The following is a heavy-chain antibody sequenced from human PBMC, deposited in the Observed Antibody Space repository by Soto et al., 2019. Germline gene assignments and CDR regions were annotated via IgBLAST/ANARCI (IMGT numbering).Heavy chain of an antibody. CDR3: ARGSCSGGSCFRGPEEEYYYYGMDV. CDR1: GFTFSSYA. V-gene: IGHV3-30-3*01. Sequence: QVQLVESGGGVVQPGRSLRLSCAASGFTFSSYAMHWVRQAPGKGLEWVAVISYDGSNKYYADSVKGRFTISRDNSKNTLYLQMNSLRAEDTAVYYCARGSCSGGSCFRGPEEEYYYYGMDVWGQGTTVTVSS. D-gene: IGHD2-15*01. J-gene: IGHJ6*02. CDR2: ISYDGSNK.